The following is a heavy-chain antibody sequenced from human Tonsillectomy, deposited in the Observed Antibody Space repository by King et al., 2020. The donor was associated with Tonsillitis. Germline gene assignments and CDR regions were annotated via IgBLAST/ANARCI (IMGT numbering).Heavy chain of an antibody. D-gene: IGHD5-12*01. J-gene: IGHJ4*02. CDR3: AKAPTTWRIKAY. CDR2: ISGSGDGT. CDR1: GFTFSSYT. Sequence: VQLVESGGGLVQPGGSLRLSCAASGFTFSSYTMSWVRQAPGKGLEWVSSISGSGDGTYYADSVKGRFTISRDNAKNTLYLQMNNLRTEDTAVYYCAKAPTTWRIKAYGGQGTRVTVTS. V-gene: IGHV3-23*04.